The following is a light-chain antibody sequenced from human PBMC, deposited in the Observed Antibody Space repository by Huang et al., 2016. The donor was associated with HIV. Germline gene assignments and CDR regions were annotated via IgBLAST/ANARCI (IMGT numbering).Light chain of an antibody. CDR2: TAS. Sequence: DIQMTQSPSSLSASVGDRVTITCRASQSIDRYLNWYQQKPWKAPKLLVYTASSLQSAVPSRCSGSGSETDFTLTISSLQPEDFATYYCQQTFIAPRTFGQGTRLEIK. V-gene: IGKV1-39*01. CDR1: QSIDRY. J-gene: IGKJ1*01. CDR3: QQTFIAPRT.